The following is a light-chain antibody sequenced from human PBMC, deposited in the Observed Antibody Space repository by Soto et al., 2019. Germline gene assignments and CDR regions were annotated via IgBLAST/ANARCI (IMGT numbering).Light chain of an antibody. CDR3: SSYAGSSNV. J-gene: IGLJ1*01. V-gene: IGLV2-8*01. CDR2: EVN. CDR1: SSDVGSYNF. Sequence: HSVLTQPASVSGSPGQSITISCTGTSSDVGSYNFVSWYQHHPGKAPKLIIYEVNKRPSGVPDRFSGSKSGNTASLTVSGLQAEDEADYYCSSYAGSSNVFGTGTKVTVL.